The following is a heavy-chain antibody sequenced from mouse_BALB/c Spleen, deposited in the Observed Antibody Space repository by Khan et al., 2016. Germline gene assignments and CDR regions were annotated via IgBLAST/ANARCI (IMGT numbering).Heavy chain of an antibody. CDR2: INYSDST. CDR1: GYSITSDYA. J-gene: IGHJ2*01. V-gene: IGHV3-2*02. Sequence: EVQLQESGPGLVKPSQSLSLTCTVTGYSITSDYAWNWIRQFPGNKLEWMGYINYSDSTSYNPSLKSRISITRDPSKNQFFLQLNSMTTEDTATYYCAREDEDYFDYWGECTTLTVSS. CDR3: AREDEDYFDY.